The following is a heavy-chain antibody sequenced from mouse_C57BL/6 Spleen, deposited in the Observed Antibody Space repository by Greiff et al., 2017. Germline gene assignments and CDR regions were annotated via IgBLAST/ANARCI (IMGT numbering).Heavy chain of an antibody. Sequence: EVNVVESGEGLVKPGGSLKLSCAASGFTFSSYAMSWVRQTPEKRLEWVAYISSGGDYIYYADTVKGRFTISRDNARNTLYLQMSSLKSEDTAMYYCTRVGLGDYAMDYWGQGTSVTVSS. J-gene: IGHJ4*01. CDR1: GFTFSSYA. D-gene: IGHD3-3*01. CDR3: TRVGLGDYAMDY. V-gene: IGHV5-9-1*02. CDR2: ISSGGDYI.